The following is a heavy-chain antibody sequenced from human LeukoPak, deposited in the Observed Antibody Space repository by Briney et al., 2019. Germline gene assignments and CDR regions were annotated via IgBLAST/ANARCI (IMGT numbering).Heavy chain of an antibody. CDR3: ARGLYDSGDYHYGIRAYYFDT. D-gene: IGHD3-22*01. J-gene: IGHJ4*02. CDR1: GASFSSDY. CDR2: INHRGRS. V-gene: IGHV4-34*01. Sequence: SETLSLTCAVSGASFSSDYWTWIRQPPGKGLGWIAEINHRGRSNYNPSLKSRVAISVGTSKNQFSLNLSSVTAADTARYYCARGLYDSGDYHYGIRAYYFDTWGQGTLVTVSS.